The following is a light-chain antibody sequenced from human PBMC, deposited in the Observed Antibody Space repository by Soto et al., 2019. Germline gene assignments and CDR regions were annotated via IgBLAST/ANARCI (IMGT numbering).Light chain of an antibody. CDR3: QVWDSSSDLGV. Sequence: SYDLTQPPSVSVAPGQTARITCGGNNIGSKSVHWYQQKPGQAPVLVVYDDSDRPSGIPERFSGSNSGNTATLTISRVEAGDEADYYCQVWDSSSDLGVFGGGTQLTVL. CDR1: NIGSKS. CDR2: DDS. J-gene: IGLJ3*02. V-gene: IGLV3-21*02.